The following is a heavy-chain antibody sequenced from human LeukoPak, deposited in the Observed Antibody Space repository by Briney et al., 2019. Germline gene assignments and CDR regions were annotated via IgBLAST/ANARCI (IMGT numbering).Heavy chain of an antibody. Sequence: ASVKVSCKASGYIFTNYAITWVRQAPGQGLEWMGWINAYNGNTKNAQRFQDRVTMTRDTSTSTVHMELSGLRSEDTAVYYCARDQEGFDYWGQGTLVTVSS. CDR1: GYIFTNYA. J-gene: IGHJ4*02. V-gene: IGHV1-18*01. CDR2: INAYNGNT. CDR3: ARDQEGFDY.